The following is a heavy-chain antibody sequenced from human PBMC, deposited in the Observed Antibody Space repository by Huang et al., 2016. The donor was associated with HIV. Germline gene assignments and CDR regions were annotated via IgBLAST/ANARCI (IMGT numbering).Heavy chain of an antibody. V-gene: IGHV1-18*04. D-gene: IGHD3-16*01. Sequence: QIHLVQSGPEVKQPGASVKVSCKASGYKFHIYEITWVRQTPGQGLDGMGWISGDNVSTRFAQKFQDRLTMTTDVATSTAYLELRSLRLDDTAVYYCARTKGEFDFWGQGALVTVSS. CDR1: GYKFHIYE. J-gene: IGHJ4*02. CDR3: ARTKGEFDF. CDR2: ISGDNVST.